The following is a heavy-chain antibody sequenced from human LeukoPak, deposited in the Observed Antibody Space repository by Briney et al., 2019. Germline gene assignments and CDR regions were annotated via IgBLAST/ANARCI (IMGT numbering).Heavy chain of an antibody. V-gene: IGHV1-18*01. CDR2: ISAYNGNT. J-gene: IGHJ4*02. Sequence: ASVKVSCKASGYTFTSYGISWVRQAPGQGLEWMGWISAYNGNTNYAQKLQGRVTMTTDTSTSTAYMELRSLRSDDTAVYYCARQGVGLEAHYDSSGCPDYWGQGTLVTVSS. CDR3: ARQGVGLEAHYDSSGCPDY. CDR1: GYTFTSYG. D-gene: IGHD3-22*01.